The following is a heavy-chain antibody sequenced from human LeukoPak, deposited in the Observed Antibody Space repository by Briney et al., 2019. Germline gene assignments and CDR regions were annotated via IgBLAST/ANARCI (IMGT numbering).Heavy chain of an antibody. CDR2: IYYSGST. CDR3: ARGPEGVRYSSSWYGGGDAFDI. CDR1: GGSISSYY. J-gene: IGHJ3*02. Sequence: SETLSLTCTVSGGSISSYYWSWIRQPPGKGLEWIGYIYYSGSTNYNPSLKSRVTIPVDTSKNQFSLKLSSVTAADTAVYYCARGPEGVRYSSSWYGGGDAFDIWGQGTMVTVSS. D-gene: IGHD6-13*01. V-gene: IGHV4-59*01.